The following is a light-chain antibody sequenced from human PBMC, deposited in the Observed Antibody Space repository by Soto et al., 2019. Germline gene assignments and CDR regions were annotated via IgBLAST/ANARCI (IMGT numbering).Light chain of an antibody. CDR1: QSFIIYY. CDR3: QRYGSSGT. Sequence: EIVLTHSPGTLYKSPWYRVTLSFMSIQSFIIYYLSCYQQKPFQSPRLLIYFASSSSPGTPDRFSGSGSGTDFSLTISRLEPEDFAVYFCQRYGSSGTFGGGTKV. V-gene: IGKV3-20*01. J-gene: IGKJ4*01. CDR2: FAS.